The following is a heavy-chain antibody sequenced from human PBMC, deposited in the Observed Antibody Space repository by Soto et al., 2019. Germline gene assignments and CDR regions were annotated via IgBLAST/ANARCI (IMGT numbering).Heavy chain of an antibody. V-gene: IGHV1-8*01. CDR2: INLNSGHT. CDR1: GYPFTTYD. Sequence: QVQLVQSGAEVKKPGASVKVSCKASGYPFTTYDISWVRQAAGQGLEWMGCINLNSGHTDYAQRFQGRVTMTRNTSLSTAYMELTSLSSEDTAVYYCARGRGWRDYWGQGTLVTVSS. J-gene: IGHJ4*02. CDR3: ARGRGWRDY. D-gene: IGHD6-19*01.